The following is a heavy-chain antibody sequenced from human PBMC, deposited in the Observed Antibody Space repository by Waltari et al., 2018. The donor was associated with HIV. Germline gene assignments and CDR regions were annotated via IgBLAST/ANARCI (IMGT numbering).Heavy chain of an antibody. CDR1: GYTFTSYG. J-gene: IGHJ6*02. Sequence: QVQLVQSGAEVKKPGASVKVSCKASGYTFTSYGISWVRQAPGQGLEWMGWISAYNGNTNYAQKLQGRVTMTTDTSTSTAYMELRSLRSDDTAVYYCARDPSSASDDYSNYYYYGMDVWGQGTTVTVSS. D-gene: IGHD4-4*01. V-gene: IGHV1-18*01. CDR2: ISAYNGNT. CDR3: ARDPSSASDDYSNYYYYGMDV.